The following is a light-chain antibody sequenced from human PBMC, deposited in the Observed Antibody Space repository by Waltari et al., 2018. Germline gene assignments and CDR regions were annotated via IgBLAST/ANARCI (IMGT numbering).Light chain of an antibody. J-gene: IGKJ2*01. V-gene: IGKV1-5*03. CDR3: QQYNSYSLYT. CDR1: QSISSW. CDR2: KAS. Sequence: DIQMTQSPSPLSASVSDSVTITCRASQSISSWLAWYQQKPGKAPKLLIYKASSLESGVPSRFSGSGSGTEFTLTISSLQPDDFATYYCQQYNSYSLYTFGQGTKLEIK.